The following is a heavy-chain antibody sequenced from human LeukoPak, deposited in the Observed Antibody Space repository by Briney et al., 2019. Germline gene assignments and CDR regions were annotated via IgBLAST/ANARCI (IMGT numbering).Heavy chain of an antibody. Sequence: GGSLRLSCAASGLTFSSYGMSWVRQAPGKGLDWVSGISGNGAGTYYADFVKGRFTNSRDNSKNTLYLQMSSLRAEDTAVYYCANLAVAGPNDYWGQGTLVTVSS. V-gene: IGHV3-23*01. J-gene: IGHJ4*02. CDR2: ISGNGAGT. CDR3: ANLAVAGPNDY. D-gene: IGHD6-19*01. CDR1: GLTFSSYG.